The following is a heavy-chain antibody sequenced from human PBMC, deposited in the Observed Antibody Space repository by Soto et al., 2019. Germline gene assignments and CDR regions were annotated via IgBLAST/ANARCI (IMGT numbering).Heavy chain of an antibody. D-gene: IGHD6-13*01. V-gene: IGHV3-23*01. Sequence: EVQLLESGGGLVQPGGSLRLSCAASGFTFSSYAMSWVRQAPGKGLEWVSAISGSGGSTYYADSVKGRFTISRDNSKNTLHLQMNSLRAEDTAVYYCARENGYSSSWFEFDYLGQGTLVTVSS. CDR2: ISGSGGST. CDR3: ARENGYSSSWFEFDY. J-gene: IGHJ4*02. CDR1: GFTFSSYA.